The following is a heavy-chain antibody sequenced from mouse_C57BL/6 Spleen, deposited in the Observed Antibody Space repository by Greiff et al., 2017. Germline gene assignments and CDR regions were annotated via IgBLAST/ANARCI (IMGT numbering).Heavy chain of an antibody. V-gene: IGHV1-82*01. D-gene: IGHD2-4*01. J-gene: IGHJ4*01. CDR3: ASDSLYAMDY. Sequence: QVTLKESGPELVKPGASVKISCKASGYAFSSSWMNWVKQRPGKGLEWIGRIYPGDGDTNYNGKFKGKATLTADKSSSTAYMQLSSLTSEDSAVYFCASDSLYAMDYWGQGTSVTVSS. CDR1: GYAFSSSW. CDR2: IYPGDGDT.